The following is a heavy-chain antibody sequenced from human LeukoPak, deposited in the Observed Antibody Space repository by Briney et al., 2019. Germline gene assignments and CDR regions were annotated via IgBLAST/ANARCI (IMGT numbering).Heavy chain of an antibody. J-gene: IGHJ4*02. V-gene: IGHV5-51*01. CDR1: GYSFTSHW. Sequence: GESLKISCKASGYSFTSHWIGWVRQMPGKGLEWMGIIQPGDSDTRYSPSFQGQVTISADKSISTAYLQWSTLQAPDTAMYYCARGDNSGWYFFDYWGQGTLVTVSS. CDR3: ARGDNSGWYFFDY. D-gene: IGHD6-19*01. CDR2: IQPGDSDT.